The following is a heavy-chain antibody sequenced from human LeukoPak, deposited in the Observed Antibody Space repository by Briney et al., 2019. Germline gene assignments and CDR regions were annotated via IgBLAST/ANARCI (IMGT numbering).Heavy chain of an antibody. CDR1: GYSFTSYW. CDR3: ATWGTYYDFSGSFYFDY. V-gene: IGHV5-51*01. J-gene: IGHJ4*02. CDR2: IHPGDSDT. Sequence: GESLKISCKGSGYSFTSYWIGWVRQMPGKGLEWMGIIHPGDSDTRYSPSFQGQVTISADKSISTAYLRWSSLKASDTAMYYCATWGTYYDFSGSFYFDYWGQGTLVTVSS. D-gene: IGHD3-3*01.